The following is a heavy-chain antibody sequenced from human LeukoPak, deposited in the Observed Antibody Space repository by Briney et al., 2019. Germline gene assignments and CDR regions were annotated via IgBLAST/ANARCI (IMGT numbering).Heavy chain of an antibody. D-gene: IGHD2-2*01. J-gene: IGHJ4*02. CDR3: ARDHCSSTSCSIFDY. Sequence: ASVKVSCKASGYTFTGYYMHWVRQAPGQGLECMGWINPNSGGANYAQKFQGRVTMTRDTSISTAYMELSRLRSDDTAVYYRARDHCSSTSCSIFDYWGQGTLVTVSS. CDR1: GYTFTGYY. V-gene: IGHV1-2*02. CDR2: INPNSGGA.